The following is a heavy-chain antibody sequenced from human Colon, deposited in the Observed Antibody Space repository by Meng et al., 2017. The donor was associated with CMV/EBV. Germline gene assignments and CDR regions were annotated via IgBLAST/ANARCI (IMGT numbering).Heavy chain of an antibody. Sequence: ASVKVSYKASGYTFTSFGVSWVRQAPGQGLEWMGWISAYNGNTDYAQKFQGRFTISRDNAKNSLYLQMNSLRPEDTALYYCAKDIQYAILIPIGVGFDIWGQGTMVTVSS. CDR2: ISAYNGNT. D-gene: IGHD3-22*01. CDR3: AKDIQYAILIPIGVGFDI. V-gene: IGHV1-18*01. J-gene: IGHJ3*02. CDR1: GYTFTSFG.